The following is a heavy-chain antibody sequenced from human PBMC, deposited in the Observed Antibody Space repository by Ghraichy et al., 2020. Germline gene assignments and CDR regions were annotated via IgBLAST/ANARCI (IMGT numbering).Heavy chain of an antibody. J-gene: IGHJ4*02. CDR1: GFTFSLYW. V-gene: IGHV3-7*03. CDR3: GKDRDDDGDYSWAS. Sequence: GESLNISCAASGFTFSLYWMGWVRQAPGKGLEWVATTDRDGSRKFSADSVKGRFIISKDIAKNLLYLQMNNLLADDTAGYYCGKDRDDDGDYSWASWGQGTLVTVSS. CDR2: TDRDGSRK. D-gene: IGHD4-17*01.